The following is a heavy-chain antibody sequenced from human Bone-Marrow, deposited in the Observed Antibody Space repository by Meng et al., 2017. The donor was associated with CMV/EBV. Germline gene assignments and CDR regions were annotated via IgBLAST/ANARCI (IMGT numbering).Heavy chain of an antibody. CDR2: ISSSSSYI. D-gene: IGHD2-2*01. J-gene: IGHJ4*02. CDR1: GFTFSSYS. V-gene: IGHV3-21*01. CDR3: ARERGYCSSTSCIFDY. Sequence: SCAASGFTFSSYSMNWVRQAPGKGLEWVSSISSSSSYIYYADSVKGRFTISRDNAKNSLYLQMNSLRAEDTAVYYCARERGYCSSTSCIFDYWGQGTLVTVSS.